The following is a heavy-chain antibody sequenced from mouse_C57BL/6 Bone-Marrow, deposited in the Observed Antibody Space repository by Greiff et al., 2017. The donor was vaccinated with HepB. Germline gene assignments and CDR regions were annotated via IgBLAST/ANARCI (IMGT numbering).Heavy chain of an antibody. CDR2: INPNNGGT. Sequence: VQLQQSGPELVKPGASVKISCKASGYTFTDYYMNWVKQSHGKSLEWIGDINPNNGGTSYNQKFKGKATLTVDKSSSTAYMELRSLTSEDSAVYYCARRISYYYGSRHWYFDVWGTGTTVTVSS. J-gene: IGHJ1*03. CDR3: ARRISYYYGSRHWYFDV. D-gene: IGHD1-1*01. CDR1: GYTFTDYY. V-gene: IGHV1-26*01.